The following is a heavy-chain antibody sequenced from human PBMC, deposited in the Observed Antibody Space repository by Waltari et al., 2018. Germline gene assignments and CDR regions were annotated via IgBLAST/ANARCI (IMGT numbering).Heavy chain of an antibody. CDR1: GYTFTTYG. V-gene: IGHV1-18*01. Sequence: QVQLVQSGAEVKKPGASVKVSCKASGYTFTTYGIGWVRQAPGQGLEWMGWFSVYNGNTNYAQKLQGRVTMTTDTSTSTAYMGLRSLRSDDTAVYYCARGVPGSWPDYYFDHWGQGTLVTVSS. D-gene: IGHD3-10*01. CDR2: FSVYNGNT. CDR3: ARGVPGSWPDYYFDH. J-gene: IGHJ4*02.